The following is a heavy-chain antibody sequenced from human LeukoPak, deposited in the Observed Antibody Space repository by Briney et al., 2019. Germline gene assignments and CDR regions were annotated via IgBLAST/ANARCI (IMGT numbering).Heavy chain of an antibody. J-gene: IGHJ6*03. Sequence: GGSLRLSCAASGFTFSSYTMNWVRQAPGKELEWVSYISNNGGTIYYADSVKGRFTISRDNAKKSLYLQMNSLRAEDTAVYYCARDIGYGYYYYYYYMDVWGKGTTVTVSS. V-gene: IGHV3-48*04. CDR3: ARDIGYGYYYYYYYMDV. CDR2: ISNNGGTI. CDR1: GFTFSSYT. D-gene: IGHD5-18*01.